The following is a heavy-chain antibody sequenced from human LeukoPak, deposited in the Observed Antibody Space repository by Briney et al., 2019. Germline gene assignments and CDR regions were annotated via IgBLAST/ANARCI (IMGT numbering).Heavy chain of an antibody. CDR1: GFTFNSYN. Sequence: GGSLRLSCAASGFTFNSYNMNWVRQAPGKGLEWVSSISSSSSYIYYADSVKGRFTISRDNAKNSLYLQMNSLRAEDTAVYYCARDTASGWLPSYYYMDVWGKGTTVTVSS. CDR2: ISSSSSYI. D-gene: IGHD3-22*01. CDR3: ARDTASGWLPSYYYMDV. V-gene: IGHV3-21*01. J-gene: IGHJ6*03.